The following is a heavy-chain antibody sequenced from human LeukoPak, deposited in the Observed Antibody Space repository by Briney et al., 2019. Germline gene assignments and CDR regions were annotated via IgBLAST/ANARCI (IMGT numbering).Heavy chain of an antibody. V-gene: IGHV4-34*01. J-gene: IGHJ5*02. CDR2: IYDSGST. Sequence: PSETLSLTCAVYGGSFSGYYWSWIRQPPGKGLEWIGSIYDSGSTYYNPSLKSRVTISVDTSKNQFSLKLSSVTAADTAVYYCARDRGIGVILTEDNWFDPWGQGTLVTVSS. CDR3: ARDRGIGVILTEDNWFDP. D-gene: IGHD3-10*01. CDR1: GGSFSGYY.